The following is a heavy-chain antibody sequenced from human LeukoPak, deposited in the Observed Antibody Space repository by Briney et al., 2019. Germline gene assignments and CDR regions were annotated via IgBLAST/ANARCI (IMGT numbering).Heavy chain of an antibody. Sequence: GGSLRLSCAASGFTFDDYAMPWVRQAPGKGLEWVSGISWNSGRIGYADSVKGRFTISRDNAKNSLYLQMNSLRAEDTALYYCVVLTITIFGVDPFNYWGQGTLVTVSS. CDR1: GFTFDDYA. CDR3: VVLTITIFGVDPFNY. D-gene: IGHD3-3*01. CDR2: ISWNSGRI. J-gene: IGHJ4*02. V-gene: IGHV3-9*01.